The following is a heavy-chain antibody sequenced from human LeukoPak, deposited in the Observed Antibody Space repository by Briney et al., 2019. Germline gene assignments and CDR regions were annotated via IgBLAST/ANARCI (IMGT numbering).Heavy chain of an antibody. V-gene: IGHV3-30*02. CDR3: ARETGYVNFYYYYMDV. D-gene: IGHD1-14*01. CDR2: IRYDGSNK. J-gene: IGHJ6*03. CDR1: GFTFSSYG. Sequence: GGSLRLSCAASGFTFSSYGMHWVRQAPGKGLEWVAFIRYDGSNKYYADSVKGRFTISRDNSKNTLYLQMNSLRAEDTALYYCARETGYVNFYYYYMDVWGKGTTVTVSS.